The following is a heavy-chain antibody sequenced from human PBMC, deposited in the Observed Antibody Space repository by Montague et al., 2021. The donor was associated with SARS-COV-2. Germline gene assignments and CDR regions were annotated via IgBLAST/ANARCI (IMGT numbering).Heavy chain of an antibody. Sequence: SETLSLTCTVSHVSITDYYWSWVRQPPGKGLEWIGKVYYNGNTNYNSSLKSRVTMSADTSKNQFSLRVTSVTAADTAMYYCARHGLLPYYFDVWGRGALVTVSS. V-gene: IGHV4-59*08. CDR2: VYYNGNT. J-gene: IGHJ2*01. CDR1: HVSITDYY. CDR3: ARHGLLPYYFDV. D-gene: IGHD3/OR15-3a*01.